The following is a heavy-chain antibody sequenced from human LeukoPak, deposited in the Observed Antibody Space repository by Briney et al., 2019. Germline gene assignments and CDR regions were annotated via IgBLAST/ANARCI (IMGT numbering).Heavy chain of an antibody. CDR2: IWYDGSNK. J-gene: IGHJ6*02. CDR3: ARDRSAGAYYYGMDV. CDR1: GFTFSSYG. D-gene: IGHD1-26*01. V-gene: IGHV3-33*01. Sequence: PGRSLRLSCAASGFTFSSYGMHWVRQAPGKGLEWVAVIWYDGSNKYYADSVKGRFTISRDNSKNTLYLQMNSLRAEDTAVYYCARDRSAGAYYYGMDVWGQGTTVTVSS.